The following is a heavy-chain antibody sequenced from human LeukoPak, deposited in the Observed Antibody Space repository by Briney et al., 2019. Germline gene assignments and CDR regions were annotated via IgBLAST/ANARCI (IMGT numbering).Heavy chain of an antibody. CDR1: GGSISSYY. CDR2: IYYSGST. J-gene: IGHJ2*01. V-gene: IGHV4-59*01. CDR3: ARDRIQLWLSPPEWYFDL. D-gene: IGHD5-18*01. Sequence: PSETLSLTCTVSGGSISSYYWSWIRQPPGKGLEWIGYIYYSGSTNYNPSLKSRVTISVDTSKNQFSLKLTSVTAADTAVYYCARDRIQLWLSPPEWYFDLWGRGTLVTVSS.